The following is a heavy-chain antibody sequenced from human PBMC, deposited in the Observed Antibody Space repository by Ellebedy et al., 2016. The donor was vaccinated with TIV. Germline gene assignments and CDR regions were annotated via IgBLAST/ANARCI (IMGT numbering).Heavy chain of an antibody. CDR1: GYTFTSYA. CDR2: INAGNGNT. Sequence: AASVKVSCKASGYTFTSYAMHWVRQASGHRLEWMGWINAGNGNTKYSQKFQGRVTITRDTSASTAYMELSSLRSEDTAVYYCAREDIVALSIDYWGQGTLVTVSS. CDR3: AREDIVALSIDY. J-gene: IGHJ4*02. V-gene: IGHV1-3*01. D-gene: IGHD5-12*01.